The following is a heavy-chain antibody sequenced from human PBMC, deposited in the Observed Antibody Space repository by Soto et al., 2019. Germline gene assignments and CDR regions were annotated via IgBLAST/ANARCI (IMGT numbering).Heavy chain of an antibody. CDR3: ANLGYCSSTSCYSLAFDI. Sequence: ASVKVSCKASGYTFTSYGYAWVRQAPGQGLEWMGWISAYNGDTNYAQKFQDRVTLTTDKSTTTAYMELRNLGSDDTAVYYCANLGYCSSTSCYSLAFDIWGQGTMVTVSS. CDR2: ISAYNGDT. J-gene: IGHJ3*02. V-gene: IGHV1-18*01. CDR1: GYTFTSYG. D-gene: IGHD2-2*01.